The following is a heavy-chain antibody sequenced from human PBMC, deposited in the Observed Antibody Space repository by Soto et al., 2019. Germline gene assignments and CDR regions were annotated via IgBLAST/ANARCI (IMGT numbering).Heavy chain of an antibody. CDR2: FYYSGTT. CDR3: AKLVRDDVRRSDLDH. D-gene: IGHD3-10*02. J-gene: IGHJ4*02. V-gene: IGHV4-39*01. CDR1: GDSITASYSN. Sequence: SETLSLTCTVSGDSITASYSNWACIRQPPGKGLEWIGTFYYSGTTSQNPPLRSRITISGDTSRNQFSLNLRSVTAADSGVYYCAKLVRDDVRRSDLDHWGQGTLVTVSS.